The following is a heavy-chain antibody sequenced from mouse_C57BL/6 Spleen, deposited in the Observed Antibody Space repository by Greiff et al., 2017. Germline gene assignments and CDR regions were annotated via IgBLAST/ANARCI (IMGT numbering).Heavy chain of an antibody. CDR1: GYTFTSYW. CDR2: IDPSDSYT. D-gene: IGHD2-5*01. CDR3: ARRVRSNYNFDY. J-gene: IGHJ2*01. Sequence: VKLQQPGAELVMPGASVKLSCKASGYTFTSYWMHWVKQRPGQGLEWIGEIDPSDSYTNYNQKFKGKSTLTVDKSSSTAYMQLSSLTSEDSAVYYCARRVRSNYNFDYWGQGTTLTVSS. V-gene: IGHV1-69*01.